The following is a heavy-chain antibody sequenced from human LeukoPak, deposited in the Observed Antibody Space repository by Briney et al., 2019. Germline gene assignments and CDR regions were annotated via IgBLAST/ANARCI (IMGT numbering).Heavy chain of an antibody. CDR3: AVGSTLGYYDSSGYSGRYFQH. V-gene: IGHV1-2*06. Sequence: GASVKVSCKASGYTFTGYYMHWVRQAPGQGLEWMGRINPNSGGTNYAQKFQGRVTMTRDTSISTAYMELSRLSSDDTAVYYCAVGSTLGYYDSSGYSGRYFQHWGQGTLVTVSS. D-gene: IGHD3-22*01. J-gene: IGHJ1*01. CDR2: INPNSGGT. CDR1: GYTFTGYY.